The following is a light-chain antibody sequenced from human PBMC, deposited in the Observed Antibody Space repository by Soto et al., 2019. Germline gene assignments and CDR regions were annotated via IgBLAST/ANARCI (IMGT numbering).Light chain of an antibody. CDR3: QQYNNWPPVT. Sequence: EIVMTQFPAPLSVSLGERAILSCRASQSVSSNLAWYQQKPGQAPRPLIYGASTRATGIPARFSGSGSGTEFTLTISSLQSEDFAVYYCQQYNNWPPVTFGQGTKVDIK. V-gene: IGKV3-15*01. CDR2: GAS. J-gene: IGKJ1*01. CDR1: QSVSSN.